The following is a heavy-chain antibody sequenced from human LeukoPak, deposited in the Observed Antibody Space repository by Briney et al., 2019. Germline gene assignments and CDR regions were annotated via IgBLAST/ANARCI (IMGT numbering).Heavy chain of an antibody. CDR1: GYTFTSYY. V-gene: IGHV1-46*01. J-gene: IGHJ3*02. D-gene: IGHD3-22*01. CDR3: ARAQKPVDQYYDNAFDI. Sequence: ASVKVSCKASGYTFTSYYMHWVRQAPGQGLEWMGIINSSGGSTSYAQKFQGRVTMTRDTSTSTVYMELSSLRSEDTAVYYCARAQKPVDQYYDNAFDIWGQGTMVTVSS. CDR2: INSSGGST.